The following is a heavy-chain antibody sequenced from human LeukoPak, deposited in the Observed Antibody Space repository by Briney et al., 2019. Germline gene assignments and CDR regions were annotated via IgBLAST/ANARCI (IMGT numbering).Heavy chain of an antibody. Sequence: GGSLRLSRAAPGFTFSKFPMGWVRQAPGRGLEWVSAISASGDVTFCADSLRGRFTISRDNSKSTLYLQMNGLRAEDTAIFYCAKSLFTSATGTGRAFHIWGQGTRVTVSS. V-gene: IGHV3-23*01. D-gene: IGHD1-1*01. CDR2: ISASGDVT. CDR1: GFTFSKFP. J-gene: IGHJ3*02. CDR3: AKSLFTSATGTGRAFHI.